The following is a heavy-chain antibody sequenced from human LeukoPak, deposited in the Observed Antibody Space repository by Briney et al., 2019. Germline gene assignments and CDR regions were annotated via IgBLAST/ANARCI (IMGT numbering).Heavy chain of an antibody. V-gene: IGHV3-7*02. D-gene: IGHD6-19*01. J-gene: IGHJ4*02. CDR1: GFTYSHYW. CDR2: IKYDGSEK. Sequence: GGSLRLSCTASGFTYSHYWMHGVRPAPGKGLEWVADIKYDGSEKYNVDSVKGRFTISRDNAKNSLYLQMNYLRAEDTAVYYCASGSSSGWYRGTDYWGQGTLVTVSS. CDR3: ASGSSSGWYRGTDY.